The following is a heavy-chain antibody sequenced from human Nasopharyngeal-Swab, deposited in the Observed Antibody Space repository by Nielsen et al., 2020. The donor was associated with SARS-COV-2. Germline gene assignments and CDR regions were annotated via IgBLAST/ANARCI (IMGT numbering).Heavy chain of an antibody. V-gene: IGHV4-30-2*01. D-gene: IGHD3-3*01. CDR1: GCSFSSGGYP. Sequence: LRLSCAASGCSFSSGGYPWSWNPPPPGQGLVWIGYIYGSGSTNDNPSLTSRVTISVDTSKNQFSLKLSSVTAAGTAVYYWARVSTGLGIFGVVISYWYFDLWGRGTLVTVSS. CDR3: ARVSTGLGIFGVVISYWYFDL. J-gene: IGHJ2*01. CDR2: IYGSGST.